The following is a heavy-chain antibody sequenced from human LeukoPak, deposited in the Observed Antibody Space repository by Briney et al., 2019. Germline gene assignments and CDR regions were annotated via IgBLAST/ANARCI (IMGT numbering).Heavy chain of an antibody. J-gene: IGHJ6*03. CDR3: ARDTYDFWSGPMDV. CDR2: IYYSGST. V-gene: IGHV4-30-4*08. CDR1: GGSISSGDYY. Sequence: SETLSLTCTVSGGSISSGDYYWSWIRQPPGTGLEWIGYIYYSGSTYYNPSLKSRVTISVDTSKNQFSLKLSSVTAADTAVYYCARDTYDFWSGPMDVWGKGTTVTVSS. D-gene: IGHD3-3*01.